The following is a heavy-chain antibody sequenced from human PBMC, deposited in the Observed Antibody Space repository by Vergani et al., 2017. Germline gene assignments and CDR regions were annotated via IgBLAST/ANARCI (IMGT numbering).Heavy chain of an antibody. CDR1: GFTFSHYS. D-gene: IGHD2-2*02. Sequence: EVQMVESGGGLVKPGGSLRLSCVASGFTFSHYSMNWVRQAPGKGLEWVSSISGNNDDVYYADSVKGRFTISRDNAKNSLYLDMSSLRAEDTAVYYCGALGLVVVPPSISDPFDIWGQGTMVTVSS. V-gene: IGHV3-21*01. CDR2: ISGNNDDV. CDR3: GALGLVVVPPSISDPFDI. J-gene: IGHJ3*02.